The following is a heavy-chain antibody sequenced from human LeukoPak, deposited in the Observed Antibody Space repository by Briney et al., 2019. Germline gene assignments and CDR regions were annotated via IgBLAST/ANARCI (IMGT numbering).Heavy chain of an antibody. J-gene: IGHJ5*02. Sequence: SETLSLSCTVPGGSISGFFWTWIRQSPGKGLEYIGYIYYSRSTDYNPTLKSRVSMSVDTSKNQFFLNLTSVTAADTAIYYCARVGYGSGSWGWFDPWGRGTVVTVSS. CDR1: GGSISGFF. D-gene: IGHD3-10*01. CDR3: ARVGYGSGSWGWFDP. CDR2: IYYSRST. V-gene: IGHV4-59*01.